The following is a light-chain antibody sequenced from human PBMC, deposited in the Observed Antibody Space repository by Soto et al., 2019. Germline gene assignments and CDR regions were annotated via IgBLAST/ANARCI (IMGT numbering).Light chain of an antibody. V-gene: IGKV1-39*01. Sequence: DIQMTQSPSSLSASVGDRVTITCRASQSIITYLNWYQQKPGKAPKFLIYAASTLQSGVPSRFSGSGSGTDFTLTINSLQPEDFATYYCQQTYNTPFTFGPGTKVDIK. CDR2: AAS. CDR3: QQTYNTPFT. CDR1: QSIITY. J-gene: IGKJ3*01.